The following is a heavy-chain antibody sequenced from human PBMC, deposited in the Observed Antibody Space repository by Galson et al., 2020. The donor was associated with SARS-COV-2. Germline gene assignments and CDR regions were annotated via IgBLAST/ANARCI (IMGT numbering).Heavy chain of an antibody. CDR1: GFTFSSYS. D-gene: IGHD5-18*01. CDR3: AREREYSYGYTEFDP. J-gene: IGHJ5*02. CDR2: ISSRRRTI. Sequence: TGGSLRLSCAASGFTFSSYSMNWVRQAPGKGLEGVAYISSRRRTIYYADSVKGRFTISRDNAKNSLYLQMNSLRDEDTAVDYCAREREYSYGYTEFDPWGQGTLVTVSS. V-gene: IGHV3-48*02.